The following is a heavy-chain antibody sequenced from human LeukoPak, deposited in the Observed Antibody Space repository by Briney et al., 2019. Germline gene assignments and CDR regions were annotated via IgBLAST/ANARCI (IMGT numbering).Heavy chain of an antibody. D-gene: IGHD5-24*01. CDR2: IYSGGST. Sequence: GGSLRLSCAASGFTFSSYSMNWVRQAPGKGLEWVSVIYSGGSTYYADSVKGRFTISRDNSKNTLYLQMNSLRAEDTAVYYCASASWLHIDYWGQGTLVTVSS. CDR1: GFTFSSYS. V-gene: IGHV3-53*01. CDR3: ASASWLHIDY. J-gene: IGHJ4*02.